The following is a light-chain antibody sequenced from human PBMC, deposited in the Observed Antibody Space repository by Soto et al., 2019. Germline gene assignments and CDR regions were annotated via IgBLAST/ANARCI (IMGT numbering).Light chain of an antibody. V-gene: IGKV3-20*01. CDR3: QQYGSSPET. Sequence: EIVLTQSPGTLSLSPGERATLSCRASQSVSSSYLAWYQHKPGQAPRLLIYGASSRDTGIPDRFSGSGSGTDFTLTITRLEPEDFAVYYCQQYGSSPETFGQGTKLEIK. CDR2: GAS. CDR1: QSVSSSY. J-gene: IGKJ2*01.